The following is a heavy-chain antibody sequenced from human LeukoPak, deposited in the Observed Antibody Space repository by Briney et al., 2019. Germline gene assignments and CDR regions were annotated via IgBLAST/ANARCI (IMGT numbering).Heavy chain of an antibody. CDR1: GLSFSNYW. J-gene: IGHJ4*02. V-gene: IGHV3-74*01. CDR3: VSPLVRGD. CDR2: INSDGSTN. Sequence: GGSLELSCAASGLSFSNYWMHWVRQAPGKGLVWVSRINSDGSTNSYADSVKGRFTISRDNAKNTLYLQMNSLRAEDTAVYYCVSPLVRGDWGQGTLVTVSS. D-gene: IGHD3-10*01.